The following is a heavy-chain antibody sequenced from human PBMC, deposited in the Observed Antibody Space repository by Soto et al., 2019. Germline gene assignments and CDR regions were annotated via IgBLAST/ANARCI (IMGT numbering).Heavy chain of an antibody. V-gene: IGHV3-48*02. D-gene: IGHD3-3*01. CDR1: GFSLSDYA. CDR3: ARIKLVEWFFINVDVYDMDV. J-gene: IGHJ6*02. Sequence: SLRLSCVASGFSLSDYAENWVRRALGKGLEWVSFISSDSRTIYYADSVEGRFTVSRDNARNSVSLQMDSLRDEDAAVYYCARIKLVEWFFINVDVYDMDVWGQGTPVTVSS. CDR2: ISSDSRTI.